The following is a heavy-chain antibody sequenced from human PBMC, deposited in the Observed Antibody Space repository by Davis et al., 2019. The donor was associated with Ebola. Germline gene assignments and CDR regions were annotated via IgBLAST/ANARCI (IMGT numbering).Heavy chain of an antibody. V-gene: IGHV3-7*01. CDR1: GFTFSGYW. J-gene: IGHJ6*02. Sequence: GESLKISCAASGFTFSGYWMSWVRQAPGKGLEWVANINQDGSEKYYVDSVKGRFTISRDNAKQSLYLELNSLRPEDTSIYYCTRDTLSGTTGLFYDHYGLDVWGQGTTVTVSS. CDR3: TRDTLSGTTGLFYDHYGLDV. CDR2: INQDGSEK. D-gene: IGHD1-7*01.